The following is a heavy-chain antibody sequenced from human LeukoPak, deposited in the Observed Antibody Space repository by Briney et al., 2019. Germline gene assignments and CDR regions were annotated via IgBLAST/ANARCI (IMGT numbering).Heavy chain of an antibody. CDR3: AREESIGSYQFLHDY. Sequence: ASVTVSCKASGYTFTGHYMHWVRQAPGQGLEWMGWISHYNGNTKYLQKLQGRVTMTTDTSTSTAYMEVSSLRSDHTAVYYCAREESIGSYQFLHDYWGQGTLVTVSS. CDR1: GYTFTGHY. J-gene: IGHJ4*02. CDR2: ISHYNGNT. V-gene: IGHV1-18*04. D-gene: IGHD1-26*01.